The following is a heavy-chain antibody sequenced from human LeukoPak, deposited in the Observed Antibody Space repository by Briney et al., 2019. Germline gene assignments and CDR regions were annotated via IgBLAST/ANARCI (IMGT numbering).Heavy chain of an antibody. CDR1: GFTLSTYD. CDR2: IGGDGGTT. J-gene: IGHJ3*02. Sequence: PGGSLRLSCAASGFTLSTYDMSWVRQAPTKGLEWVSAIGGDGGTTYADSVKGRFTISRDNSKNTLYLQMNSLRAEDTAVYYCARGNVVVAAEDPDAFDIWGQGTMVTVSS. V-gene: IGHV3-23*01. D-gene: IGHD2-15*01. CDR3: ARGNVVVAAEDPDAFDI.